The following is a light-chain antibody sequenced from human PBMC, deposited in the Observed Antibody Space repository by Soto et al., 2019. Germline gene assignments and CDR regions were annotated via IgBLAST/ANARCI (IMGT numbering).Light chain of an antibody. V-gene: IGLV1-44*01. CDR1: SSNIATKP. CDR2: SNN. CDR3: ASWDDSRIGYV. J-gene: IGLJ1*01. Sequence: QSVLTQPPSASGTPGQRVTISCSGSSSNIATKPVNWYQQLPGTAPKLLIYSNNQRPSGVPDRFSGSKSGTSASLAISGLQSEDEADYYYASWDDSRIGYVLGAGSKVTVL.